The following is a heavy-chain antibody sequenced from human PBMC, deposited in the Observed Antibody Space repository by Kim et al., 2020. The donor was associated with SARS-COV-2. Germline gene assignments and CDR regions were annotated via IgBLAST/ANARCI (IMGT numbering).Heavy chain of an antibody. CDR3: AKGLYSNADLTVIDY. Sequence: GGSLRLSCAASGFTFSSYGMHWVRQAPGKGLEWVAVISYDGSNKYYADSVKGRFTISRDNSKNTLYLQMNSLRAEDTAVYYCAKGLYSNADLTVIDYWG. D-gene: IGHD4-4*01. CDR2: ISYDGSNK. V-gene: IGHV3-30*18. J-gene: IGHJ4*01. CDR1: GFTFSSYG.